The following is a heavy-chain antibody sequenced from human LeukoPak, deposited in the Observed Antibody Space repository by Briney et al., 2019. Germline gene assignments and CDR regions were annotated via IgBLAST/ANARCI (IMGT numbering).Heavy chain of an antibody. CDR3: ARARYCSGGSCYAEY. CDR2: IYPGDSDT. V-gene: IGHV5-51*01. Sequence: GESLKISCKGSGYSFTTYWIGWVRQMPGKGLEWMGIIYPGDSDTRYSPSFQGQVTISADKAISTAYLQWSSLKASDTAMYYCARARYCSGGSCYAEYWGQGTLVTVSS. CDR1: GYSFTTYW. J-gene: IGHJ4*02. D-gene: IGHD2-15*01.